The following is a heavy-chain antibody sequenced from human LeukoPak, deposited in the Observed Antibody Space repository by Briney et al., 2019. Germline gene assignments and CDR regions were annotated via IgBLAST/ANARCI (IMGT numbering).Heavy chain of an antibody. V-gene: IGHV4-39*01. Sequence: PSETLSLTCTVSGGSISSSSYYWGWIRQPPGKGLEWIGSIYYSGSTYYNPSLKSRVTISVDTSKNQFSLKLSSVTAADTAVYYCARMLLRGYYYYYYGMDVWGQGTTVTVSS. CDR2: IYYSGST. D-gene: IGHD2-15*01. CDR3: ARMLLRGYYYYYYGMDV. CDR1: GGSISSSSYY. J-gene: IGHJ6*02.